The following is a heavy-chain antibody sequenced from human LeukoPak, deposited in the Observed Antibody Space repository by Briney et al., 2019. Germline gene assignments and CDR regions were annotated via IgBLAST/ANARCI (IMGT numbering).Heavy chain of an antibody. V-gene: IGHV3-23*01. CDR2: TGGDGSRT. D-gene: IGHD3-10*01. CDR1: GFTFSSYA. CDR3: AKYRPGTYYRGPGMDV. Sequence: GGSLRLSCAASGFTFSSYAMSWVRQAPGKGLEWVSATGGDGSRTFYADFVKGRFTISRDNSKNTLYLLVDSLRAEDTAVYYCAKYRPGTYYRGPGMDVWGQGTTVTVSS. J-gene: IGHJ6*02.